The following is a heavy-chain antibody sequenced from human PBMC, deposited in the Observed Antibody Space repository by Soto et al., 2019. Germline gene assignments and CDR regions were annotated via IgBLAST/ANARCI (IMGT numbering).Heavy chain of an antibody. J-gene: IGHJ5*02. CDR1: GFTFSNYG. CDR2: ISYDGSNK. Sequence: QVQLVESGGGVVQPGRSLRLSCAASGFTFSNYGMHWVRQAPGKGLEWVAVISYDGSNKYYADSVKGRFTISRDNPKNTLYLQMNSLRAEDTAVYYCAKDLHERGRSWPNWFDPWGQGTLVTVSS. V-gene: IGHV3-30*18. CDR3: AKDLHERGRSWPNWFDP. D-gene: IGHD1-1*01.